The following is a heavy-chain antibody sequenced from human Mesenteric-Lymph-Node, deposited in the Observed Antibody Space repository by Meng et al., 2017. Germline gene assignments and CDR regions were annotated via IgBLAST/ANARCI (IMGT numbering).Heavy chain of an antibody. CDR2: ITGSGGHT. D-gene: IGHD3-10*01. CDR1: GFTFNSYA. Sequence: GESLKISCAASGFTFNSYAMSWVRQRPGKGLEWVAGITGSGGHTYYADSVKGRFTIFKDISKDTLYLQMNNLRAEGTATYYCAKSWELSYFDPWGQGTLVTVSS. CDR3: AKSWELSYFDP. V-gene: IGHV3-23*01. J-gene: IGHJ5*02.